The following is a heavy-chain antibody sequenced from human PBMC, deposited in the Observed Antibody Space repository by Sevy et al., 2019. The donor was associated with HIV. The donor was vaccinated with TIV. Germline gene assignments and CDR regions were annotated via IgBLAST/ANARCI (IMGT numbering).Heavy chain of an antibody. CDR1: GFSFSSYW. V-gene: IGHV3-7*01. D-gene: IGHD5-18*01. Sequence: GGSLRLSCAASGFSFSSYWMSWVRQAPGKGLEWVATMKEDGSEKYYVDSVEAGFTISRDNAKNSLYRQMNSLRAEDTAVCFCVREGLGGYSYSLDCWGQGALVTVSS. J-gene: IGHJ4*02. CDR3: VREGLGGYSYSLDC. CDR2: MKEDGSEK.